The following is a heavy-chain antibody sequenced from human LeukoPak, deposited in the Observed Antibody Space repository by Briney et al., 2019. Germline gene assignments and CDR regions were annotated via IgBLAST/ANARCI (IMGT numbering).Heavy chain of an antibody. V-gene: IGHV3-21*01. D-gene: IGHD3-22*01. CDR2: ISSSGTYM. Sequence: PGGSLRLSCAASGFTFIDYTMHWVRQAPGKGLEWVSSISSSGTYMYHADSVKGRFTISRDNAKTSLYLQMNSLRAEDTAVYYCARGPLGSSGSGDAFDIWGQGTMVTVSS. J-gene: IGHJ3*02. CDR1: GFTFIDYT. CDR3: ARGPLGSSGSGDAFDI.